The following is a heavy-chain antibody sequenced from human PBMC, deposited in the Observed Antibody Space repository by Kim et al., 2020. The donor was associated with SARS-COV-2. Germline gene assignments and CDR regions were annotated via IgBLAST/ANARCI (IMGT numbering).Heavy chain of an antibody. CDR2: ISYDGSNK. J-gene: IGHJ6*02. CDR3: ARKMGFYYYYYGMDV. V-gene: IGHV3-30*04. Sequence: GGSLRLSCAASGFTFSSYAMHWVRQAPGKGLEWVAVISYDGSNKYYADSVKGRFTISRDNSKNTLYLQMNSLRAEDTAVYYCARKMGFYYYYYGMDVWGQGTTVTVSS. CDR1: GFTFSSYA.